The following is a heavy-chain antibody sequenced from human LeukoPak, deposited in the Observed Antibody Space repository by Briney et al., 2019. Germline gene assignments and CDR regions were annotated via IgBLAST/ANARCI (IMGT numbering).Heavy chain of an antibody. CDR1: GGSFSGYY. CDR3: ARDVREYCSSTSCSSDYYYYMDV. D-gene: IGHD2-2*01. J-gene: IGHJ6*03. CDR2: IYHTGST. Sequence: SETLSLTCAVYGGSFSGYYWTWIRQPPGKGLEWIGEIYHTGSTNYNPSLKSRLTISVDTSRNQFSLKLSSVTAADTAVYYCARDVREYCSSTSCSSDYYYYMDVWGKGTTVTVSS. V-gene: IGHV4-34*01.